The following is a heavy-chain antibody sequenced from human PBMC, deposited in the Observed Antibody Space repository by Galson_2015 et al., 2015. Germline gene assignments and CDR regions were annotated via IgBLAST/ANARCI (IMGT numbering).Heavy chain of an antibody. V-gene: IGHV3-74*01. CDR1: GFTFSSYW. CDR3: ARDMRFYFDSSGYSYYYYGMDV. Sequence: SVRLSCAASGFTFSSYWMHWVRQAPGKGLVWVSRITSDGSSTTYADSVKGRFTISRDNAKNTLYLQMNSLRAEDTAVYYCARDMRFYFDSSGYSYYYYGMDVWGQGTTVTVSS. CDR2: ITSDGSST. D-gene: IGHD3-22*01. J-gene: IGHJ6*02.